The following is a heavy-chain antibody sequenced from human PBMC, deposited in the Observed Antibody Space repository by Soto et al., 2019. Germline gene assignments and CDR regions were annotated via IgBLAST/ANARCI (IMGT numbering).Heavy chain of an antibody. CDR2: IGTSANTI. CDR1: GFPFSNYY. D-gene: IGHD5-18*01. J-gene: IGHJ4*02. Sequence: QVQLVESGGGLVKPGGSLRLSCAASGFPFSNYYMTWIRQAPGKGLEWLSYIGTSANTIYYADSVRGRFTISRDNAKNSLYLQMDTLRAEDTAVYYCARDHVDGYSYGSFGYWGQGALVSVSS. CDR3: ARDHVDGYSYGSFGY. V-gene: IGHV3-11*01.